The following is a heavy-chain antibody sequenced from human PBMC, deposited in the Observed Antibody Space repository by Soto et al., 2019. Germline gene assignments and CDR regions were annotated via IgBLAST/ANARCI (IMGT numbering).Heavy chain of an antibody. J-gene: IGHJ4*02. CDR1: GGSFSGYY. V-gene: IGHV4-34*01. CDR3: ARGGPNGADY. CDR2: INHSGST. Sequence: QVQLQQWGAGLLKPSETLSLTCAVYGGSFSGYYWSWIRQPPGKGLEWIGEINHSGSTNYNPSLKSRVTISVDTSKNQFSLKLSSVTAADTAVYYCARGGPNGADYWGQGTLGTVSS. D-gene: IGHD4-17*01.